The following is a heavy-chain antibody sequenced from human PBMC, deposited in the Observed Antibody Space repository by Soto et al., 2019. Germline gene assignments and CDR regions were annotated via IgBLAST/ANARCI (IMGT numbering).Heavy chain of an antibody. Sequence: PGGSLRLSCAASGFTFSNAWMSWVRQAPGKGLEWVGRIKSKTDGGTTDYAAPVKGRFTISRDDSKNTLYLQMNSLKTEDTAVYYCTTRGVDYIWGSYRSPPPTDDAFDIWGQGNPGHRLL. CDR2: IKSKTDGGTT. CDR1: GFTFSNAW. CDR3: TTRGVDYIWGSYRSPPPTDDAFDI. V-gene: IGHV3-15*01. D-gene: IGHD3-16*02. J-gene: IGHJ3*02.